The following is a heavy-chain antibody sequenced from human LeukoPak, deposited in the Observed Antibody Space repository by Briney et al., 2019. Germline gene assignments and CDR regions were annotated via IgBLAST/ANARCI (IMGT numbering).Heavy chain of an antibody. CDR3: ARSYCSSTSCSVDY. CDR1: GFTFSTYS. J-gene: IGHJ4*02. CDR2: INREPGTI. Sequence: GGSLRLSCAASGFTFSTYSMNWVRQVPGKGLEWVSHINREPGTIYYADSVEGRFTVSRNNAKNSMYLQMNSLRPEDTAVYYCARSYCSSTSCSVDYWGQGTLVTVSS. D-gene: IGHD2-2*01. V-gene: IGHV3-48*01.